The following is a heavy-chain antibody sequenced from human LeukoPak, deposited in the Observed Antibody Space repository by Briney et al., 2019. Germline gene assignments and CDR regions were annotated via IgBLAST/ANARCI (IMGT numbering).Heavy chain of an antibody. Sequence: GASVKVSCKASGYTFISYGISWVRQAPRQGLEWMGWISAYNGNTNYAQKLQGRVTMTTDTSTSTAYMELRSLRSDDTAVYYCARDYYDSSGYYFGGRFDPWGQGTLVTVSS. CDR1: GYTFISYG. D-gene: IGHD3-22*01. CDR3: ARDYYDSSGYYFGGRFDP. J-gene: IGHJ5*02. V-gene: IGHV1-18*01. CDR2: ISAYNGNT.